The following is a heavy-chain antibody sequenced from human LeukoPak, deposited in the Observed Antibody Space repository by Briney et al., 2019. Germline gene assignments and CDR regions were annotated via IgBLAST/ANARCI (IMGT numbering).Heavy chain of an antibody. V-gene: IGHV3-53*01. Sequence: GGSLRLSCTVSGFTVSSNSMSWVRQAPGKGLEWVSFIFSSTHYSDSVKGRFTISRDNSKNTLYLQMNSLRAKDTAVYYCARRAGAYSHPYDYWGQGTLVTVSS. D-gene: IGHD4/OR15-4a*01. CDR3: ARRAGAYSHPYDY. J-gene: IGHJ4*02. CDR2: IFSST. CDR1: GFTVSSNS.